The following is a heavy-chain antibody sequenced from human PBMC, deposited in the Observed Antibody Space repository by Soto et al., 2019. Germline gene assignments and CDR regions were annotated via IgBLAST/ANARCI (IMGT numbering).Heavy chain of an antibody. Sequence: QMVQSGAEIKEPGASVKVSCKTSGYIFVDYGIDWVRQAPGQDLQWMGWIGAYHTHTKYTPQFQGRVTITSDTSAITVYMELRSLRSDDTATYDGVIHDNTLSLTLWGPGSRINVSA. D-gene: IGHD3-22*01. J-gene: IGHJ4*02. CDR3: VIHDNTLSLTL. CDR2: IGAYHTHT. V-gene: IGHV1-18*04. CDR1: GYIFVDYG.